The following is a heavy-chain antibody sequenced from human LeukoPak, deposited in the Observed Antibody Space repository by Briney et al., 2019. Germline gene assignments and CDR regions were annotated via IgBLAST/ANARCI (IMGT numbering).Heavy chain of an antibody. Sequence: GGSLRLSCAASGFTFRNYGMHWVRQATGKGLEWVAFISSDGNNRFYADSVKGRFTISRDNSKNMLYLQMNTLRAEDTALYYCAKDPGASVSGFYMDVWGKGTTVIVSS. J-gene: IGHJ6*03. CDR1: GFTFRNYG. CDR3: AKDPGASVSGFYMDV. V-gene: IGHV3-30*02. CDR2: ISSDGNNR. D-gene: IGHD2-8*02.